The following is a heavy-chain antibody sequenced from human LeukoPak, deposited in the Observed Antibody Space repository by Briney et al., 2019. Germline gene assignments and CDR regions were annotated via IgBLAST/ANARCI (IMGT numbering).Heavy chain of an antibody. CDR2: ITNDGSST. D-gene: IGHD2-15*01. CDR1: GLTFSSHW. CDR3: ARDREKLLLYYYYYGMDV. V-gene: IGHV3-74*01. J-gene: IGHJ6*02. Sequence: PGGSLRLSCAASGLTFSSHWMHWVRQAPGKGLVWVSRITNDGSSTTYADSVKGRFTISRDNAKNMLYLQMNSLRAEDAAVYYCARDREKLLLYYYYYGMDVWGQGTTVTVSS.